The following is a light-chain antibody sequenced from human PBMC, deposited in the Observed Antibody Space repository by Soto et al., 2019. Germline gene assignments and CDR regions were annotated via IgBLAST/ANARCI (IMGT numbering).Light chain of an antibody. Sequence: QSALTQPASVSGSPGQSITISCTGTSSDVGGYNYVSWYQQHPGKAPKLMIYDVSNRPSGVSNRFSGSKSGTTASLTISGLQAEDEADYYCSSYTSRSTQVFGTGTKLTVL. V-gene: IGLV2-14*01. CDR3: SSYTSRSTQV. CDR2: DVS. CDR1: SSDVGGYNY. J-gene: IGLJ1*01.